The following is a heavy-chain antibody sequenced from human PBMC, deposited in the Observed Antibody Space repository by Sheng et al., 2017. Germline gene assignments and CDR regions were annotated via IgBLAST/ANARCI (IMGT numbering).Heavy chain of an antibody. D-gene: IGHD5-18*01. CDR1: GFAFSDFY. CDR2: INSLSTSI. V-gene: IGHV3-11*04. Sequence: ESGGGLVKPGESLRLSCAASGFAFSDFYMNWIRQAPGKGLQWLSTINSLSTSIYYADSVKGRFTISRDNAKNSLFLQLSSLRVEDTATYYCARSGYSSSHAFDLWGQGTLVTVSS. CDR3: ARSGYSSSHAFDL. J-gene: IGHJ3*01.